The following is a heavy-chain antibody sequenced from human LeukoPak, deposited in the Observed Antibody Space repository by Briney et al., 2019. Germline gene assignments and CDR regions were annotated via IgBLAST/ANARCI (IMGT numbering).Heavy chain of an antibody. CDR2: INHSGST. Sequence: SETLSLTCGVYGGSISGYYWSWIRQPPGKGLEWIGEINHSGSTNYNPSLKSRVTISVDTSKNQFSLKLSSVTAADTAVYYCARGPVVVTMRFDAFDIWGQGTMVTVSS. CDR1: GGSISGYY. V-gene: IGHV4-34*01. J-gene: IGHJ3*02. CDR3: ARGPVVVTMRFDAFDI. D-gene: IGHD3-3*01.